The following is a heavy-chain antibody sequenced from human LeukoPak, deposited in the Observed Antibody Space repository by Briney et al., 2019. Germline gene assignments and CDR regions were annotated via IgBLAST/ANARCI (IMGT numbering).Heavy chain of an antibody. V-gene: IGHV4-31*03. CDR2: IYYRGST. CDR3: ARTSYSFDY. J-gene: IGHJ4*02. D-gene: IGHD3-10*01. CDR1: GVSNTSGGYY. Sequence: PSETLSLTCTVSGVSNTSGGYYWSWIRQQPGKGLEWIGYIYYRGSTQYNPSLKSRVNISVDTPKNQFSLKVSSVTAEDTAVYYCARTSYSFDYWGQGTLVTVSS.